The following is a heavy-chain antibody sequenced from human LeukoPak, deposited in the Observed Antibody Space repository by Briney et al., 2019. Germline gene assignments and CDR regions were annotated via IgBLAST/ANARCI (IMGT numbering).Heavy chain of an antibody. J-gene: IGHJ4*02. CDR2: INTNTGNP. Sequence: GASVKVSCKASGYTFTSYAMNWVRQAPGQGLEWMGWINTNTGNPTYAQGFTGRFVFSLDTSVSTAYPQISSLKAEDTAVYYCAKQGPGYCGSTSCYGVDYWGQGTLVTVSS. CDR1: GYTFTSYA. CDR3: AKQGPGYCGSTSCYGVDY. V-gene: IGHV7-4-1*02. D-gene: IGHD2-2*01.